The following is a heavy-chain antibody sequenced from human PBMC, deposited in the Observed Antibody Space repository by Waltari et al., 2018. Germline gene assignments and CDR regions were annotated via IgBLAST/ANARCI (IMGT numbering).Heavy chain of an antibody. CDR2: INSDGSST. CDR1: GFTFSSYW. J-gene: IGHJ4*02. V-gene: IGHV3-74*01. Sequence: EVQLVESGGGLVQPGGSLRLSCVASGFTFSSYWMHWVRQAPGKGLVWVSRINSDGSSTSYADSVKGRFTISRDNAKNTLYLQMNSLRAEDTAVYYCARDGAAAGYFDYWGQGTLVTVSS. D-gene: IGHD6-13*01. CDR3: ARDGAAAGYFDY.